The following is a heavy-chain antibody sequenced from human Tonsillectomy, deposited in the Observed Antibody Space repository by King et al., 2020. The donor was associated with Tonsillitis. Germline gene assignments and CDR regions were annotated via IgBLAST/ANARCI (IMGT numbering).Heavy chain of an antibody. V-gene: IGHV4-39*06. D-gene: IGHD1-26*01. CDR3: ATSVSGSYLFDY. CDR1: GGSISSSSYY. CDR2: IYYSGSP. Sequence: QLQESGPGLVKPSETLSLTCTVSGGSISSSSYYWGWIRQPPGKGLEWIGSIYYSGSPYYNPSLKSRVTISVDTSKKQFALKLSSVTAADTAVYYCATSVSGSYLFDYWGQGTLVTVSS. J-gene: IGHJ4*02.